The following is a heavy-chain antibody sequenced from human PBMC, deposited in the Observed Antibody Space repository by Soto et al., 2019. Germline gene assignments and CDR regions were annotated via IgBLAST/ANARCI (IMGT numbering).Heavy chain of an antibody. J-gene: IGHJ4*02. CDR3: ARERGPGSGSYYHDY. Sequence: PGGSLRLSXAASGFTFSSYSMNWVRQAPGKGLEWVSYITSSSSTIYYADSVKGRFTISRDNAKNSLYLQMSSLRDEDTAVYYCARERGPGSGSYYHDYWGQGTLVTVSS. D-gene: IGHD3-10*01. CDR2: ITSSSSTI. V-gene: IGHV3-48*02. CDR1: GFTFSSYS.